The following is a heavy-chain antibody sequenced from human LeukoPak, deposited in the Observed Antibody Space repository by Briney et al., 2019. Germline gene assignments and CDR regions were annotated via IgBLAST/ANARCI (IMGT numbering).Heavy chain of an antibody. D-gene: IGHD4-17*01. CDR1: GGSFSGYY. Sequence: SETLSLTCAVYGGSFSGYYWSWIRQPPGKGLEWIGEINHSGSTNYNPSLKSRVTISVDTSKNQFSLKLSSVTAADTAVYYCARGYYAKTMTTSRDFDYWGQGTLVTVSS. V-gene: IGHV4-34*01. J-gene: IGHJ4*02. CDR3: ARGYYAKTMTTSRDFDY. CDR2: INHSGST.